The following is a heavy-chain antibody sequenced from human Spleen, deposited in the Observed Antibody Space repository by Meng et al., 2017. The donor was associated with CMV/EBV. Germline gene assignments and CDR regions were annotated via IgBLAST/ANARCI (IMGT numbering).Heavy chain of an antibody. D-gene: IGHD6-6*01. CDR3: AGGKSGSSSDALEI. Sequence: GGSLRLSCAASGFIVSTNYMSWVRQAPGKGLEWVSMIYVGGSTYYADSVKGRYTISRDDSKNTLYFELNDLRPEDTALYFCAGGKSGSSSDALEIWGQGTLVTVSS. V-gene: IGHV3-53*01. CDR2: IYVGGST. J-gene: IGHJ3*02. CDR1: GFIVSTNY.